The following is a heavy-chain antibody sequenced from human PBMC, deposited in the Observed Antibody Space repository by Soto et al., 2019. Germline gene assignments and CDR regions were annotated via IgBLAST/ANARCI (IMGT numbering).Heavy chain of an antibody. CDR1: GFTFTSSA. CDR3: AAAYGSGSRGGY. D-gene: IGHD3-10*01. J-gene: IGHJ4*02. CDR2: IVGGSGNT. Sequence: GASVKGSCKASGFTFTSSAMQGVRQARGQRLEWKGWIVGGSGNTNYAQKFQERVTITRDMSTSTAYMELSSLRSEDTAVYYCAAAYGSGSRGGYWGQGTLVTVSS. V-gene: IGHV1-58*02.